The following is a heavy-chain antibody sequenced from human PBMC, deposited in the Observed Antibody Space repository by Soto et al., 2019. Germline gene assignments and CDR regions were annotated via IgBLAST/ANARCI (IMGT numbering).Heavy chain of an antibody. J-gene: IGHJ4*02. V-gene: IGHV3-23*01. CDR3: AKEVSLGSTVDLGY. CDR1: GFTFSIFA. Sequence: GSLRLSCAASGFTFSIFAMSWVRQSPGKGLEWVSTISGSGGSTYYADAVKGRFSISRDNSMGTLYLQMKSLRVEDTAIYYCAKEVSLGSTVDLGYWGPGTLVTVSS. D-gene: IGHD7-27*01. CDR2: ISGSGGST.